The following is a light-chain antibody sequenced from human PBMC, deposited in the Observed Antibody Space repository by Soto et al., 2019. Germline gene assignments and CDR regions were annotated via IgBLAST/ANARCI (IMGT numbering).Light chain of an antibody. V-gene: IGKV3-20*01. CDR1: QSVSSTY. CDR3: QQYGSSPDT. Sequence: EIVLTQSPGTLSLSPGERATLSCRASQSVSSTYLAWYQQKPGQAPRLLIYGASNRATGTPDRFSGSGSGTDFTLTISRLGPEDFAVYYCQQYGSSPDTFGQGTKVDIK. CDR2: GAS. J-gene: IGKJ1*01.